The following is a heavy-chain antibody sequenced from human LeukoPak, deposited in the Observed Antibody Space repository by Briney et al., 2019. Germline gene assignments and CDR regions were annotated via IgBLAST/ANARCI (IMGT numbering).Heavy chain of an antibody. CDR2: IYHSGST. D-gene: IGHD2-2*01. CDR1: GGSISGYY. V-gene: IGHV4-59*12. Sequence: PSETLSLTCTVSGGSISGYYWSWIRQPPGKGLEWIGYIYHSGSTYYNPSLKSRVTISVDRSKNQFSLKLSSVTAADTAVYYCARVLGNSTSRNFDYWGQGTLVTVSS. J-gene: IGHJ4*02. CDR3: ARVLGNSTSRNFDY.